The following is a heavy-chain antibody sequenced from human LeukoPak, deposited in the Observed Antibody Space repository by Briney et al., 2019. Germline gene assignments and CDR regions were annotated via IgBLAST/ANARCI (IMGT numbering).Heavy chain of an antibody. V-gene: IGHV1-46*01. D-gene: IGHD2-2*01. Sequence: ASVKVSCKASGYTFTTYYLHWVRQAPGQGLEWMGIINPSGGSTSYAQKFQGRVSMTRDTSTSTVYMELSSLRSEDTAVYYCARDRGIVVVPAAMPPNNFYYGMDVWGQGTTVTVSS. CDR1: GYTFTTYY. CDR3: ARDRGIVVVPAAMPPNNFYYGMDV. CDR2: INPSGGST. J-gene: IGHJ6*02.